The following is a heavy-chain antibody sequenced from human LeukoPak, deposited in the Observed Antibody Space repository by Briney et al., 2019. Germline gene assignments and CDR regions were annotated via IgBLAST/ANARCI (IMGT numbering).Heavy chain of an antibody. V-gene: IGHV3-7*01. Sequence: PGGSLRLSCAASGFTFRNYGMGWVRQAPGKGLEWVSNTKPDGSAEYYADSVRGRFTTSRDNANNLLYLQMNRLKAEDTAVYYCARDGGLNPNFDYWGQGPLVPVSS. D-gene: IGHD2-15*01. J-gene: IGHJ4*02. CDR2: TKPDGSAE. CDR3: ARDGGLNPNFDY. CDR1: GFTFRNYG.